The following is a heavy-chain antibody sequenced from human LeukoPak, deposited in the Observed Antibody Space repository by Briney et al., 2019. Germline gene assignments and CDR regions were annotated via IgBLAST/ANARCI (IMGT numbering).Heavy chain of an antibody. CDR1: GFTFSSYA. Sequence: GRSLRLSCAASGFTFSSYAMHWVRQAPGKGLEWVAVISYDGSNEYYADSVKGRFTISRDNSKNTLYLQMNSLRAEDTAVYYCVAPGYCSSTSCYTFDYWGQGTLVTVSS. CDR3: VAPGYCSSTSCYTFDY. V-gene: IGHV3-30*04. D-gene: IGHD2-2*02. J-gene: IGHJ4*02. CDR2: ISYDGSNE.